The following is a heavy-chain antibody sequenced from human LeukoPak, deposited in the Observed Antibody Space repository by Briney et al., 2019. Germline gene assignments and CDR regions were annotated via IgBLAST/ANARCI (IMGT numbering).Heavy chain of an antibody. CDR2: ISYDGSNK. V-gene: IGHV3-30-3*01. Sequence: PGGSLRLSCAASGFTFSSYAMHWVRQAPGKGLEWVAVISYDGSNKYYADSVKGRFTISRDNSKNTLYLQMNSLRAEDTAVYYCAREGKDSYGHWFYYYGMDVWGQGTTVTVSS. CDR3: AREGKDSYGHWFYYYGMDV. CDR1: GFTFSSYA. D-gene: IGHD5-18*01. J-gene: IGHJ6*02.